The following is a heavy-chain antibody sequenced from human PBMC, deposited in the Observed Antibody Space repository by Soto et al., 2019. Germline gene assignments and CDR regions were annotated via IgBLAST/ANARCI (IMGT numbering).Heavy chain of an antibody. CDR1: GYTFTSYD. D-gene: IGHD7-27*01. CDR2: MSPKTANT. Sequence: EASVKVSCKASGYTFTSYDINWVRQATGQGLEWMGWMSPKTANTGYAQKFQDRVTMTRSTSISTAYMELSSLTSEDTAVYYCTGGPPNWGFDSWGQGTPVTVSS. V-gene: IGHV1-8*01. J-gene: IGHJ5*01. CDR3: TGGPPNWGFDS.